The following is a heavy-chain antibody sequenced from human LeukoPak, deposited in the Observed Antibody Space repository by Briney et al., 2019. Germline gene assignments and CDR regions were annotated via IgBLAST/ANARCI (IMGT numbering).Heavy chain of an antibody. Sequence: TSSETLSLTCAVSGGSISSGGYSWSWIRQPPGKGLEWIGYIYHSGSTYYNPSLKSRVTISVDRSKNQFSLKLSSVTAADTAVYYCARGSFSPGELFLDYWGQGTLVTVSS. J-gene: IGHJ4*02. CDR2: IYHSGST. V-gene: IGHV4-30-2*01. CDR1: GGSISSGGYS. D-gene: IGHD3-10*01. CDR3: ARGSFSPGELFLDY.